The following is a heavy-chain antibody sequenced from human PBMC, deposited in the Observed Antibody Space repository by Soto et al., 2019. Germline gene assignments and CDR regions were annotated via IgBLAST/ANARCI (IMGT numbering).Heavy chain of an antibody. V-gene: IGHV4-4*07. CDR3: VRDIIVAFAY. D-gene: IGHD2-15*01. CDR2: ICADGST. J-gene: IGHJ4*02. Sequence: PWETLSLTCFVSGASISTSYLSWVRQPAGKRLQWIGRICADGSTNSSASLVERGCTALDKNQNKISLQQTSMTAADTATYYCVRDIIVAFAYWGQGAQVTVSS. CDR1: GASISTSY.